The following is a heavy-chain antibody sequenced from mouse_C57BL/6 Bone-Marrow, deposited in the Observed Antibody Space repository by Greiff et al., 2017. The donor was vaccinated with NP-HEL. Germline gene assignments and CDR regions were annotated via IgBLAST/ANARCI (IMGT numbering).Heavy chain of an antibody. CDR1: GFTFSSYA. CDR3: TRADYYGSSGWFAY. V-gene: IGHV5-9-1*02. CDR2: ISSGGDYI. J-gene: IGHJ3*01. Sequence: EVKLMESGEGLVKPGGSLKLSCAASGFTFSSYAMSWVRQTPEKRLEWVAYISSGGDYIYYADTVKGRFTISRDNARNTLYLQMSSLKSEDTAMYYCTRADYYGSSGWFAYWGQGTLVTVSA. D-gene: IGHD1-1*01.